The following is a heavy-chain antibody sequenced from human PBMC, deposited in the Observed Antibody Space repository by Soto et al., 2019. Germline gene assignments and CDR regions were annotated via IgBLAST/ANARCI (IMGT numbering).Heavy chain of an antibody. CDR3: AREGAGYSYGY. CDR2: ISAYNGNT. D-gene: IGHD5-18*01. CDR1: GYTFSSYG. V-gene: IGHV1-18*01. J-gene: IGHJ4*02. Sequence: GASVKVSGKASGYTFSSYGISWVRQAPGQGLEWMGWISAYNGNTNYAHKLQGRVTMTTDTSTSTAYMELRSLRSDDTVVYYCAREGAGYSYGYWGQGTLVTVSS.